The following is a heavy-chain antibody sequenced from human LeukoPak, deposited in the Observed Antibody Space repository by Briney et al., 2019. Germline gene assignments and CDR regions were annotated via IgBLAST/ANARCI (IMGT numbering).Heavy chain of an antibody. V-gene: IGHV1-46*01. CDR3: ARVGIAVAGTGWFDP. Sequence: ASVKVSCKASGYTFTSYYMHWVRQAPGQGLEWMGIINPSGGSTSYAQKFQGRVTMTRDMSTSTVYMELSSLRSEDTAVYYCARVGIAVAGTGWFDPRGQGTLVTVSS. J-gene: IGHJ5*02. D-gene: IGHD6-19*01. CDR1: GYTFTSYY. CDR2: INPSGGST.